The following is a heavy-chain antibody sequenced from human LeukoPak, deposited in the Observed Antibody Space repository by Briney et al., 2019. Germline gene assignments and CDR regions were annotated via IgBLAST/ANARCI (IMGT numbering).Heavy chain of an antibody. D-gene: IGHD1-7*01. CDR3: AKDWVQYNWNYYFDY. CDR1: GFTFSSYG. Sequence: PGGSLRLSCAASGFTFSSYGMHWVRQAPGKGLEWGPVISDDGSNKYYADSVKGRFTISRDNSKNTLYLQMNSLRAEDTAVYYCAKDWVQYNWNYYFDYWGQGTLVTVSS. CDR2: ISDDGSNK. V-gene: IGHV3-30*18. J-gene: IGHJ4*02.